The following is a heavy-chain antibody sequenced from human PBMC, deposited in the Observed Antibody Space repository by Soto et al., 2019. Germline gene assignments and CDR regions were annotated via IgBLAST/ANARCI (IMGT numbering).Heavy chain of an antibody. D-gene: IGHD2-2*01. J-gene: IGHJ4*01. Sequence: ASVKVSCKASGYTFTRYSLQWVRQAPGQRLEWKGWINTDNGNTGFSHKFQGRVTVVRDTSANMVYMTLNSLTSGDTAVYYCARDFDQGSFDYWGQGTPVTVSS. CDR1: GYTFTRYS. CDR3: ARDFDQGSFDY. V-gene: IGHV1-3*04. CDR2: INTDNGNT.